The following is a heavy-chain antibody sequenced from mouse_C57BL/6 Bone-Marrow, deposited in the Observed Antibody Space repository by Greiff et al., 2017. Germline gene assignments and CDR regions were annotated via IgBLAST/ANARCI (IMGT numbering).Heavy chain of an antibody. V-gene: IGHV1-39*01. Sequence: EVKLMESGPELVKPGASVKISCKASGYSFTDYTMNWVKQSNGKSLEWIGVINPNYGTTSYNQKFKGKATSTVDQSSSTAYMQLNSLTSEYSAVYSGASSGYYCGSSYVSWFAYWGQGTLVTVSA. CDR3: ASSGYYCGSSYVSWFAY. D-gene: IGHD1-1*01. CDR2: INPNYGTT. J-gene: IGHJ3*01. CDR1: GYSFTDYT.